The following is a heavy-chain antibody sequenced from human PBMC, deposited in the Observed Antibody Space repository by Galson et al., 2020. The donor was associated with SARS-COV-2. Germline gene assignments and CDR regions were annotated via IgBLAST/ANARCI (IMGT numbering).Heavy chain of an antibody. J-gene: IGHJ4*02. D-gene: IGHD3-3*01. CDR2: IYYSGCT. Sequence: ETSETLSLTCTASGGSISSADIYWSWLRPPPGQDLEWIGYIYYSGCTYYNPSLKSRVTISVDTSKNQFSLKLSSVTAADTSLYYCARARSIKIFGVVQEFDYWGQGTLVTVSS. CDR1: GGSISSADIY. V-gene: IGHV4-30-4*01. CDR3: ARARSIKIFGVVQEFDY.